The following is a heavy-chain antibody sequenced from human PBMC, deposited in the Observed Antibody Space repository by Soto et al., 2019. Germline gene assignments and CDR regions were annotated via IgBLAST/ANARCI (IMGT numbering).Heavy chain of an antibody. D-gene: IGHD1-1*01. J-gene: IGHJ4*02. CDR2: IYYSGST. CDR1: GGSISSGDYY. Sequence: SETLSLTCTVSGGSISSGDYYWSRIRQPPGKGLEWIGYIYYSGSTYYNPSLKSRVTISVDTSKNQFSLKLSSVTAADTAVYYCARDTNDYFDYWGQGTXVTVSS. CDR3: ARDTNDYFDY. V-gene: IGHV4-30-4*01.